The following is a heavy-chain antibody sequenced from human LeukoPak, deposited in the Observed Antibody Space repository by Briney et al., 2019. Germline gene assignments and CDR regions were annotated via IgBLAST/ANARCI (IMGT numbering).Heavy chain of an antibody. D-gene: IGHD2-15*01. J-gene: IGHJ5*02. V-gene: IGHV4-39*01. CDR3: ARMVVVAATADWFDP. Sequence: SETLSLTCTVSGGSISSSSYYWGWIRQPPGKGLEWIGSIYYSGSTYYNPSLKSRVTISVDTSKNQFSLKLSSVTAADTAAYYCARMVVVAATADWFDPWGQGTLVTVSS. CDR1: GGSISSSSYY. CDR2: IYYSGST.